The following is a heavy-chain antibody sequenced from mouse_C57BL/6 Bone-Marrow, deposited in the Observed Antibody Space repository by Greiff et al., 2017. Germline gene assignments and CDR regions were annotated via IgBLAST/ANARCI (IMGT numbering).Heavy chain of an antibody. CDR3: ARNSYYSNPYAMDY. Sequence: VQLQQPGAELVMPGASVKLSCKASGYTFTSYWMHWVKQRPGQGLEWIGEIDPSDSYTNYNQKFKGKSTLTVDKSSSTAYMQLSSLTSEDSAVYYCARNSYYSNPYAMDYWGQGTSVTVSS. CDR2: IDPSDSYT. D-gene: IGHD2-5*01. J-gene: IGHJ4*01. V-gene: IGHV1-69*01. CDR1: GYTFTSYW.